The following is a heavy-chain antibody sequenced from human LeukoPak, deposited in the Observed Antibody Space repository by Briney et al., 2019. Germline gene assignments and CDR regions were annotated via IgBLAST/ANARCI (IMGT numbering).Heavy chain of an antibody. J-gene: IGHJ4*02. CDR3: AGGRDGFPYYFDY. CDR1: GGTFSSYA. V-gene: IGHV1-69*06. D-gene: IGHD5-24*01. Sequence: GASVKVSCKASGGTFSSYAISWVRQAPGQGLEWMGGIIPIFGTANYAQKFQGRVTITADKSTSTAYMELSSLRSEDTAVYYCAGGRDGFPYYFDYWGQGTLVTVSS. CDR2: IIPIFGTA.